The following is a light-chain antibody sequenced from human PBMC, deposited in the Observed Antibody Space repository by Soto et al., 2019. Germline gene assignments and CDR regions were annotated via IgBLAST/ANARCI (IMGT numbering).Light chain of an antibody. CDR1: QSVSSN. J-gene: IGKJ1*01. Sequence: EIVMTQSPATLSVSPGERATLSCRASQSVSSNLAWYQQKPGQAPRLLIYGASTRATGIPARFSGSGSGTEFTLTISSLQSEDFAVYYCQQYNICPLTLGQGTKVEIK. CDR2: GAS. CDR3: QQYNICPLT. V-gene: IGKV3-15*01.